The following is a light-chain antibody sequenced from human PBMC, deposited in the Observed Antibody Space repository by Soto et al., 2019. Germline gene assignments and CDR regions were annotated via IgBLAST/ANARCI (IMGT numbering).Light chain of an antibody. CDR2: AAS. CDR3: QHYNSYSEA. CDR1: QGISSY. J-gene: IGKJ1*01. V-gene: IGKV1-9*01. Sequence: IQLTQSPSSLSASVGDRVPLTWRASQGISSYLAWYQQKPGKAPKLLIYAASTLQSGVPSRFSGSGSGTEFTLTISSLQPDDFATYYCQHYNSYSEAFGQGTKVDIK.